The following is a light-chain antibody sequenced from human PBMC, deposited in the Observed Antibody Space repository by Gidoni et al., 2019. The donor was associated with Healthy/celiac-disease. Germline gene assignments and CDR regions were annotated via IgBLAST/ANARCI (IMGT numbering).Light chain of an antibody. CDR3: QQYYSTPRT. J-gene: IGKJ1*01. CDR1: QSVFYSSNNKNY. Sequence: DIVTSHSPDLLAVPLGARATINCKSSQSVFYSSNNKNYLAWYQQKPGQPPKLLIYWASTRESGVPDRFSGSGSGTDFTLTISSLQAEDVAVYYCQQYYSTPRTFGQGTKVEIK. V-gene: IGKV4-1*01. CDR2: WAS.